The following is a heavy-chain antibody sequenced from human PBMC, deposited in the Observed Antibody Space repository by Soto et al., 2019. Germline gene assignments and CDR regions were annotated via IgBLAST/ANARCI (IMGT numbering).Heavy chain of an antibody. V-gene: IGHV3-30*18. J-gene: IGHJ3*02. Sequence: GGSLRLSCEASGLTFSAYGMHWVRQAPGKGLEWVATISYDGSKKYFGDSVKGRFTISRDNSKSTLYLEMNSLRTEDTAVYYCAKASHCNKGRCSLGLIGDRAFDIWGQGTMVTISS. CDR1: GLTFSAYG. CDR2: ISYDGSKK. CDR3: AKASHCNKGRCSLGLIGDRAFDI. D-gene: IGHD2-8*01.